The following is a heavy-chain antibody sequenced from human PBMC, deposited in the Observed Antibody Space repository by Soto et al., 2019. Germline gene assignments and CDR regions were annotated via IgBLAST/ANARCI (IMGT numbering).Heavy chain of an antibody. Sequence: QVQLQESGPGLVKPSETLSLTCTVSGGSISSYYWSWIRQPPGKGLEWIGYIYYSGSTNYNPSLKSRVTISVDTSKNQFSLKLSSVTAADPAVYYCARRYSSSFDYWGQGTLVTVSA. D-gene: IGHD6-13*01. V-gene: IGHV4-59*08. CDR3: ARRYSSSFDY. CDR1: GGSISSYY. CDR2: IYYSGST. J-gene: IGHJ4*02.